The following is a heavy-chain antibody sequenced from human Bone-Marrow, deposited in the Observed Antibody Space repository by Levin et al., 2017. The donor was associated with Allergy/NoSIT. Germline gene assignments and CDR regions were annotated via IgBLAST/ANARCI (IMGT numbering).Heavy chain of an antibody. CDR3: ARATSMLGNYFDY. CDR2: IIPDSGDT. CDR1: GDTFTGYY. V-gene: IGHV1-2*02. D-gene: IGHD3-10*02. J-gene: IGHJ4*02. Sequence: GESLKISCKASGDTFTGYYMHWLRQAPGQGLQWMGWIIPDSGDTNYAQKFQGRVTMTRDTSISTAYMELTSLRSDDTAVYFCARATSMLGNYFDYWGQGTLVTVSS.